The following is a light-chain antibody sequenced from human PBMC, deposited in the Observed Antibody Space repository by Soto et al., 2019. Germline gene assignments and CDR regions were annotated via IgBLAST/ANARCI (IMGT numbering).Light chain of an antibody. J-gene: IGLJ2*01. V-gene: IGLV2-18*02. CDR1: SSDIGSYKR. CDR2: EVS. Sequence: QSALTQPPSVSGSPGQSVAISCTGTSSDIGSYKRVSWCQQPPGAAPKLMIYEVSNRPSGVPDRFSGSKSGNTASLTISGLQADDEADYYCSSYTSSITLVFGGGTKLTVL. CDR3: SSYTSSITLV.